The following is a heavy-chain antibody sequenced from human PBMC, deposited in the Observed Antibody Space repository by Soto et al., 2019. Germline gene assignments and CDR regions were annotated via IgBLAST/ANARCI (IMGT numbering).Heavy chain of an antibody. CDR1: GGTFSSYA. CDR2: IIPIFGTA. V-gene: IGHV1-69*01. D-gene: IGHD4-17*01. Sequence: QVQLVQSGAEVKKPGSSVKVSCKASGGTFSSYAISWVRQAPGQGLEWMGGIIPIFGTANYAQKFQGRVTITADESTSTAYMELSSLRSEDTAVYYCARAENGEACTYYYYYGMDVWGQGTTVTVSS. CDR3: ARAENGEACTYYYYYGMDV. J-gene: IGHJ6*02.